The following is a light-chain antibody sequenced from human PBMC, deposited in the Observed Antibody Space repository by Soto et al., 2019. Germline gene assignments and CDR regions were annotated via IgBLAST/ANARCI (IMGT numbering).Light chain of an antibody. Sequence: DIQMTQSPSSLSASVGDRVTITCRASQSISSYLNWYQQKPGKAPKLLIYAASSLQSGAPSRFSGSVSGTDFTLTIRSLQPEDFATYYCQQSYSTPPFTFGPGTKVDIK. CDR1: QSISSY. CDR3: QQSYSTPPFT. V-gene: IGKV1-39*01. J-gene: IGKJ3*01. CDR2: AAS.